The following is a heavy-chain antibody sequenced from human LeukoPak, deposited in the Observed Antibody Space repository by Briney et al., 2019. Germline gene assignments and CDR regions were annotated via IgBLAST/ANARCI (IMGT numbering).Heavy chain of an antibody. D-gene: IGHD2/OR15-2a*01. Sequence: GGSLRLPCAASGFMFSSYAMTWLRQAPGKGLEWVSTISDSGGSTYYADSVKGRFTISRDNSRTTVYLQMNSLRAEDTAVYYCAKSALFFYHGMDVWGQGTTVTVSS. V-gene: IGHV3-23*01. CDR3: AKSALFFYHGMDV. CDR1: GFMFSSYA. J-gene: IGHJ6*02. CDR2: ISDSGGST.